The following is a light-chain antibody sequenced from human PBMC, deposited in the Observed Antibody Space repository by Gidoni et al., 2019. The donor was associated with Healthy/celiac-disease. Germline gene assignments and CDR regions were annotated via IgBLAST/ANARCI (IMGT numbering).Light chain of an antibody. CDR3: QQSYSTPRT. CDR1: QSISSY. V-gene: IGKV1-39*01. CDR2: AAS. J-gene: IGKJ1*01. Sequence: DIKMTQSPSSLSASVGDRVTITCRASQSISSYVNWYQQKPGKAPKLLIYAASSLQSGVPSRFSGRGSGTDFTLTISSLQPEDFATYYCQQSYSTPRTFGQGTKVEIK.